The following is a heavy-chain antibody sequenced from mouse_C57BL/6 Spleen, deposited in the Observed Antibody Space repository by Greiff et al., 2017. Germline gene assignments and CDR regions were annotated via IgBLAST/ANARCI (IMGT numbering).Heavy chain of an antibody. V-gene: IGHV5-12*01. CDR3: ARQYGSSYGYFDV. CDR2: ISNGGGST. Sequence: DVMLVESGGGLVQPGGSLKLSCAASGFTFSDYYMYWVRQTPEKRLEWVAYISNGGGSTYYPDTVKGRFTISRDNAKNTLYLQMSRLKSEDTAMYYCARQYGSSYGYFDVWGTGTTVTVSS. J-gene: IGHJ1*03. CDR1: GFTFSDYY. D-gene: IGHD1-1*01.